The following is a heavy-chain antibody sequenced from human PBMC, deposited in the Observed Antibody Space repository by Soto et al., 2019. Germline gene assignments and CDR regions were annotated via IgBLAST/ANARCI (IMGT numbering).Heavy chain of an antibody. CDR3: ARRFYGDYYFDY. CDR1: GGSFSGYY. D-gene: IGHD4-17*01. V-gene: IGHV4-34*01. Sequence: XATLSLTCAVYGGSFSGYYWSWIRQPPGKGLEWIGEVNHSGSTNYNPSLKSRVTISVDTSKNQFSLKLSSVTAADTAVYYCARRFYGDYYFDYWGQGTLVTVSS. CDR2: VNHSGST. J-gene: IGHJ4*02.